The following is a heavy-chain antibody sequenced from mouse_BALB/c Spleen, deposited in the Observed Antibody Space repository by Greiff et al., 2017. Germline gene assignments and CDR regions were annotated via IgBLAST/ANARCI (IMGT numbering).Heavy chain of an antibody. D-gene: IGHD1-2*01. J-gene: IGHJ3*01. V-gene: IGHV5-6*01. CDR3: AGDYYGPFAY. Sequence: EVQVVESGGDLVKPGGSLKLSCAASGFTFSSYGMSWVRQTPDKRLEWVATISSGGSYTYYPDSVKGRFTISRDNAKNTLYLQMSSLKSEDTAMYYCAGDYYGPFAYWGQGTLVTVSA. CDR1: GFTFSSYG. CDR2: ISSGGSYT.